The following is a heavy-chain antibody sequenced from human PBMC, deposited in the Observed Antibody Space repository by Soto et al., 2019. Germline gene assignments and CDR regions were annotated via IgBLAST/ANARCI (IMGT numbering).Heavy chain of an antibody. CDR3: AREWSPPLAVFDY. J-gene: IGHJ4*02. CDR2: IKQDGSEK. V-gene: IGHV3-7*03. D-gene: IGHD1-26*01. Sequence: LRLSCAASGFTFSTYWMTWVRQAPGKGLEWVANIKQDGSEKYYVDSVKGRFTISRGNAKNSLYLQMNSLKAEDTAVYYCAREWSPPLAVFDYWGQGTLVTVSS. CDR1: GFTFSTYW.